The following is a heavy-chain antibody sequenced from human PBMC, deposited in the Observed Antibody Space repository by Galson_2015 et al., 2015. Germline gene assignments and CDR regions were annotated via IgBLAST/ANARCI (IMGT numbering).Heavy chain of an antibody. Sequence: QSGAEVKKPGESLKISCTGSGSSFTAYWIAWVRQMPGKGLEWMGIIYPSDSDTRYSPSFQGQVTISADKSISTAYLQWSSLKASDTAMYYCVRHSSSWSFDYWGQGTLVTVSS. CDR2: IYPSDSDT. V-gene: IGHV5-51*01. CDR1: GSSFTAYW. CDR3: VRHSSSWSFDY. J-gene: IGHJ4*02. D-gene: IGHD6-13*01.